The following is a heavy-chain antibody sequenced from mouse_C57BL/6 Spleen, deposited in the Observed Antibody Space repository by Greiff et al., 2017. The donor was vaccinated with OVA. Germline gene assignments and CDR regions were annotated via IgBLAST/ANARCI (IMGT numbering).Heavy chain of an antibody. CDR1: GFTFSSYA. D-gene: IGHD2-3*01. J-gene: IGHJ2*01. CDR3: ARDHDGPDY. V-gene: IGHV5-4*01. CDR2: ISDGGSYT. Sequence: EVMLVESGGGLVKPGGSLKLSCAASGFTFSSYAMSWVRQTPEKRLEWVATISDGGSYTYYPDNVKGRFTISRDNAKNNLYLQMSHLKSEDTAMYYCARDHDGPDYWGQGTTLTVSS.